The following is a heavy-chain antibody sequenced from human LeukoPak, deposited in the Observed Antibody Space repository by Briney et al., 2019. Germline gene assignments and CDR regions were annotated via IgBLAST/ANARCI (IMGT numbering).Heavy chain of an antibody. V-gene: IGHV3-48*04. D-gene: IGHD6-19*01. Sequence: PGGSLRLSCAASGFTFSNNKMNWVRQAPGKGLEWVSYISSSSGTIYYADSVKGRFTISRDNARNSLCLQMNSLRAEDTAVYYCARGPYTSGHYFDYWGQGTLATVSS. CDR1: GFTFSNNK. CDR3: ARGPYTSGHYFDY. J-gene: IGHJ4*02. CDR2: ISSSSGTI.